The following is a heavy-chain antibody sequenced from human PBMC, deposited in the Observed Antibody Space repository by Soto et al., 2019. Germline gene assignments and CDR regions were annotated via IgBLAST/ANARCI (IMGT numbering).Heavy chain of an antibody. CDR3: ARRGLLLWFGELFHDAFDI. CDR2: ISAYNGNT. CDR1: GYTFTSYG. D-gene: IGHD3-10*01. V-gene: IGHV1-18*01. Sequence: SVKVSCQASGYTFTSYGISWVRQAPVQGLEWMGWISAYNGNTNYAQKLQGRVTMTTDTSTSTAYMELRSLRSDDTAVYYCARRGLLLWFGELFHDAFDIWGQGTMVTVSS. J-gene: IGHJ3*02.